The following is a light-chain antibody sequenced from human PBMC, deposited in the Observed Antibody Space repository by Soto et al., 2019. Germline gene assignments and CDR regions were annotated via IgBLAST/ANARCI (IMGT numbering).Light chain of an antibody. CDR2: DAY. J-gene: IGKJ3*01. CDR3: QQHLSSPPSFT. Sequence: EVVLTQSPVTLSLSPGERATLSCRAIQSFRGLLAWYQQKPGQAPRLLIYDAYNRATGIPPRFSGSGSGTDFTLTISRLEPEDFAVYYCQQHLSSPPSFTFGPGTKVDIK. CDR1: QSFRGL. V-gene: IGKV3-11*01.